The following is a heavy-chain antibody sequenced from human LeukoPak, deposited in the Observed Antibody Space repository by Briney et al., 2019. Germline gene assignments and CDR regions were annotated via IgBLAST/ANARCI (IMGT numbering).Heavy chain of an antibody. D-gene: IGHD3-3*01. CDR2: INHSGST. CDR1: GGSISSSSYY. J-gene: IGHJ4*02. CDR3: ARGPNRLLRFLS. V-gene: IGHV4-39*07. Sequence: SETLSLTCTVSGGSISSSSYYWSWIRQPPGKGLEWIGEINHSGSTNYNPSLKSRVTISVDTSKNQFSLKLSSVTAADTAVYYCARGPNRLLRFLSWGQGTLVTVSS.